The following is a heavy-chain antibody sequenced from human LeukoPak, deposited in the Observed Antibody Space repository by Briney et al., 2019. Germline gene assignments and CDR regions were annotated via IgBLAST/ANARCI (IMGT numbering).Heavy chain of an antibody. CDR3: AKDVQVGSTTYYFDY. D-gene: IGHD1-26*01. CDR2: ISGNGGST. V-gene: IGHV3-23*01. CDR1: GFPFSSYG. Sequence: PGGSLRLSCAASGFPFSSYGMSWVRQAPGKGLEWVSAISGNGGSTYYADSVKGRFTISRDNSKSTLYLQMNSLRAEDTAVYYCAKDVQVGSTTYYFDYWGQGTLVTVSS. J-gene: IGHJ4*02.